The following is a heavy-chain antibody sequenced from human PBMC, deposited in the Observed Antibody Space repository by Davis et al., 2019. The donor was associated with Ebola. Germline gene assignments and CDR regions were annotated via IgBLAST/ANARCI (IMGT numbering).Heavy chain of an antibody. CDR3: ARAQFPTTSDH. V-gene: IGHV3-53*01. CDR1: GFTVSSNY. D-gene: IGHD1-1*01. Sequence: PGGSLRLSCAASGFTVSSNYMSWVRQAPGKGLEWVSVIYSGGSTYYADSVKGRFTISRDNFKNTLYLQMNSLRAEDTAVYYCARAQFPTTSDHWGQGTLVTVSS. CDR2: IYSGGST. J-gene: IGHJ4*02.